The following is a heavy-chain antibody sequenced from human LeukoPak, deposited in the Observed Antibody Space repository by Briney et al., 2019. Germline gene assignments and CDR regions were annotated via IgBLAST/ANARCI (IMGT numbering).Heavy chain of an antibody. CDR2: IYYSGST. D-gene: IGHD5-12*01. V-gene: IGHV4-59*01. J-gene: IGHJ6*03. Sequence: PSETLSLTCTVSGGSISSYYWSWIRQPPGKGLEWSGYIYYSGSTNYNPSLKSRVTISVDTSKNQFSLKLSSVTAADTAVYYCARDRRPRGRHYMDIWGKGTTVTVSS. CDR3: ARDRRPRGRHYMDI. CDR1: GGSISSYY.